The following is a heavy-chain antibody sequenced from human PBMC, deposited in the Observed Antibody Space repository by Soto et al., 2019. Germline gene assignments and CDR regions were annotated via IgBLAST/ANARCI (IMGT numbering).Heavy chain of an antibody. D-gene: IGHD5-12*01. Sequence: ASVKVSCKASGYTFTSYDINWVRQATGQGLEWMGWMNPNSGNTGYAQKFQGRATMTRNTSISTAYMELSSLRSEDTAVYYCARVGYSGYVVDYWGQGPLVTVSS. V-gene: IGHV1-8*01. CDR1: GYTFTSYD. J-gene: IGHJ4*02. CDR2: MNPNSGNT. CDR3: ARVGYSGYVVDY.